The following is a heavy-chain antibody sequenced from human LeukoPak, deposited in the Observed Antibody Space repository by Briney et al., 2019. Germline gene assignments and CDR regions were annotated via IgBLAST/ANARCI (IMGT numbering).Heavy chain of an antibody. CDR3: ARAHYGSGTYYWDY. Sequence: SETLSLTCTVSGGSISSSGFCWGWIRQPPGKGLEWIGSIDYSGNTNYNPSLKSRVTISVDTSKNQFSLQLSSVTAADTAVYYCARAHYGSGTYYWDYWGHGTLVTVSS. CDR1: GGSISSSGFC. D-gene: IGHD3-10*01. CDR2: IDYSGNT. V-gene: IGHV4-39*01. J-gene: IGHJ4*01.